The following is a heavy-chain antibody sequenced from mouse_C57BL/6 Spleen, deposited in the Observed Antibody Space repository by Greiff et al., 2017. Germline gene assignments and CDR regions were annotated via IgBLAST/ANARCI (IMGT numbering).Heavy chain of an antibody. CDR3: ARSGYLSSFDD. J-gene: IGHJ2*01. D-gene: IGHD5-1*01. V-gene: IGHV1-69*01. CDR1: GYTFTSYW. CDR2: IVPSDSYT. Sequence: QVQLQQPGAELVMPGASVKLSCKASGYTFTSYWMHWVKQRPGQGLEWIGEIVPSDSYTNYNQKFKGKSTLTVDKSSSTAYMPLSSLTSEDSAVYYCARSGYLSSFDDWGQGTTLTVAT.